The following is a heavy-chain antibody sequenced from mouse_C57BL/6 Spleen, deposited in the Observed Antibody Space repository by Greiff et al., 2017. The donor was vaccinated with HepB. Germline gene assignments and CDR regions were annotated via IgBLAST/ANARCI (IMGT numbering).Heavy chain of an antibody. CDR1: GYAFSSSW. Sequence: VQLQESGPELVKPGASVKISCKASGYAFSSSWMNWVKQRPGKGLEWIGRIYPGDGDTNYNGKFKGKATLTADKSSSTAYMQLSSLTSEDSAVYFCARSGFAYWGQGTLVTVSA. CDR2: IYPGDGDT. V-gene: IGHV1-82*01. CDR3: ARSGFAY. J-gene: IGHJ3*01.